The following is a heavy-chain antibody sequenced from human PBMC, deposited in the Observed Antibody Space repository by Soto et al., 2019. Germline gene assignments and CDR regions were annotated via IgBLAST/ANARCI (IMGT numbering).Heavy chain of an antibody. D-gene: IGHD3-10*01. V-gene: IGHV4-59*01. Sequence: SETLSLTCSVSGGSISSYYWSWIRQPPGKGLEWIGYIFYSGRSGSTNYNPSLKSRVTISVDTSKNQFSLKLSSVTAADTAVYYCARLMVRGRHVYYGMDVWGQGTTVTVSS. CDR1: GGSISSYY. CDR2: IFYSGRSGST. CDR3: ARLMVRGRHVYYGMDV. J-gene: IGHJ6*02.